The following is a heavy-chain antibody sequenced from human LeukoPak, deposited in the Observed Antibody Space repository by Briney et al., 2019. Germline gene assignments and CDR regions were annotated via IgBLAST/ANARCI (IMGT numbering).Heavy chain of an antibody. CDR3: ARSRPSRYCSGGSCTHHAFDI. Sequence: GGSLRLSCAASGFTFSDYYMSWIRQAPGKGLEWVSYISSSGSTIYYADSWKGRFTISRDNAKNSLYLQMNSLRAEDTAVYYCARSRPSRYCSGGSCTHHAFDIWGQGTMVTVSS. D-gene: IGHD2-15*01. J-gene: IGHJ3*02. CDR2: ISSSGSTI. CDR1: GFTFSDYY. V-gene: IGHV3-11*04.